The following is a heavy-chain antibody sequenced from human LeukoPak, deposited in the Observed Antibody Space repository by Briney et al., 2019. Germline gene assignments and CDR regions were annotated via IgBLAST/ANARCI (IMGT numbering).Heavy chain of an antibody. CDR1: GYKFTKFY. Sequence: GASVKVSCKATGYKFTKFYMHWVRQAPGRGLEWMGIINPRDISASYAQKFQGRVTMTRDMSTNTVYMELSSLRSEDTAVYYCARNLWFGESSDAFDMWGQGTMVTVSS. J-gene: IGHJ3*02. CDR3: ARNLWFGESSDAFDM. D-gene: IGHD3-10*01. CDR2: INPRDISA. V-gene: IGHV1-46*01.